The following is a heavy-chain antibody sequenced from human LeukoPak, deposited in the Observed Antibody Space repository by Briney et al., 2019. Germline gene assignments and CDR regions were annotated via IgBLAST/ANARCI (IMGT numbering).Heavy chain of an antibody. J-gene: IGHJ6*03. CDR1: GGSISSYY. D-gene: IGHD3-22*01. Sequence: PSETLSLTCSVSGGSISSYYWSWIRQPPGKGLEWVGYIYYSGSTNYNPSLKSRVTISVDTSKNQFSLKLSSVTAADMAVYYCARGRQDVTMIVVVMTAASYYLDVWGKGTTVTVS. CDR3: ARGRQDVTMIVVVMTAASYYLDV. V-gene: IGHV4-59*12. CDR2: IYYSGST.